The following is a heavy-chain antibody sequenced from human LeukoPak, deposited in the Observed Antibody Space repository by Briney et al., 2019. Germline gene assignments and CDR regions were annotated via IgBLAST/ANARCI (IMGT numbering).Heavy chain of an antibody. CDR3: ARDRGSGWPDY. V-gene: IGHV4-59*12. CDR1: GGSISSYY. D-gene: IGHD6-19*01. Sequence: SETLSLTCTVSGGSISSYYWSWIRQPPGKGLEWIGYIYYSGSTNYNPSLKSRVTISVDTSKNQFSLKLSSVTAADTAVYYCARDRGSGWPDYWGQGTLVTVSS. J-gene: IGHJ4*02. CDR2: IYYSGST.